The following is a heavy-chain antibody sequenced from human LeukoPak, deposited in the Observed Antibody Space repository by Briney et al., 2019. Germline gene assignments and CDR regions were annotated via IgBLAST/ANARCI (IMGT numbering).Heavy chain of an antibody. CDR3: ARETLVGATIGAHFFDY. CDR1: GGTFSSYA. D-gene: IGHD1-26*01. V-gene: IGHV1-69*04. J-gene: IGHJ4*02. CDR2: IIPILGIA. Sequence: SVKVSCKASGGTFSSYAISWVRQAPGQGLEWMGRIIPILGIANYAQKFRGRVTITADKSTSTAYMELSSLRSEDTAVYYCARETLVGATIGAHFFDYWGQGTLVTVSS.